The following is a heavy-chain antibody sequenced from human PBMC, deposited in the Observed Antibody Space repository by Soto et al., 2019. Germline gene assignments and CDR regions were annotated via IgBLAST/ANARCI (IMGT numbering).Heavy chain of an antibody. D-gene: IGHD3-10*01. J-gene: IGHJ4*02. CDR1: GYSFTSYY. CDR2: SDSSRGTT. V-gene: IGHV1-46*01. CDR3: AGLATGPPPFYLDY. Sequence: QVQLVQSGAEVKEPGASVKISCKASGYSFTSYYMHWVRQAPGQGPEWLGVSDSSRGTTSSSQKSQDRVTMRRDTCTTTFYMELNSLKSEDTAVYYCAGLATGPPPFYLDYGGQGTQIIVYS.